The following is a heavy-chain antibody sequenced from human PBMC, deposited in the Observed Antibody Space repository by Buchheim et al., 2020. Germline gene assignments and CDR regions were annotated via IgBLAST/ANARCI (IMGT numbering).Heavy chain of an antibody. V-gene: IGHV1-8*01. J-gene: IGHJ6*02. CDR2: MNPNSGNT. CDR1: GYTFTSYD. Sequence: QVQLVQSGAEVKKPGASVKVSCKASGYTFTSYDINWVRHATGQGLEWMGWMNPNSGNTGYAQKFQGRVTMTRNTSISTAYMELSRLRSEDTAVYYCARGGFGSSGWRYYYYDYGMDVWGQGTT. D-gene: IGHD6-19*01. CDR3: ARGGFGSSGWRYYYYDYGMDV.